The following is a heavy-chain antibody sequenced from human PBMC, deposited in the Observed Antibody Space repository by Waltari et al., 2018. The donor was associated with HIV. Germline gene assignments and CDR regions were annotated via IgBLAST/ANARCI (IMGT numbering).Heavy chain of an antibody. J-gene: IGHJ4*02. CDR2: IWYDGSNK. D-gene: IGHD3-9*01. CDR1: GFTFSSHG. Sequence: QVQLVESGGGVVQPGRSLRLSCAATGFTFSSHGMHWVRQAPGKGLEWVAVIWYDGSNKYYADSVKGRFTISRDNSKNTLYLQMNSLRAEDTAVYYCARDTGDILTGYYTLGFDYWGQGTLVTVSS. CDR3: ARDTGDILTGYYTLGFDY. V-gene: IGHV3-33*01.